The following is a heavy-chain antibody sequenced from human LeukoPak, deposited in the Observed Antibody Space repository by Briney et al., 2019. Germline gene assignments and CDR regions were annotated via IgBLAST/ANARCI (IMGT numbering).Heavy chain of an antibody. CDR3: ARDLETYYYDSSSFDY. Sequence: GGPLRLSCAASGFTFSSYSMNWVRQAPGKGLEWVSSISSSSSYIYYADSVKGRFTISRDNAKNSLYLQMNSLRAEDTAVYYCARDLETYYYDSSSFDYWGQGTLVTVSS. CDR1: GFTFSSYS. CDR2: ISSSSSYI. V-gene: IGHV3-21*01. D-gene: IGHD3-22*01. J-gene: IGHJ4*02.